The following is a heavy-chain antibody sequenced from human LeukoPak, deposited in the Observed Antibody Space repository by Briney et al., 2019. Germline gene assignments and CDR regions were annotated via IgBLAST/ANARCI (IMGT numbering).Heavy chain of an antibody. V-gene: IGHV4-34*01. CDR3: ASTTGYFEWSKNWFDP. D-gene: IGHD3-9*01. CDR2: INHSGST. J-gene: IGHJ5*02. CDR1: GGSFSGYY. Sequence: KSSETLSLTCAVYGGSFSGYYWSWIRQPPGKGLEWDGEINHSGSTNYNPSLKSRVTISVDTSKNQFSLKLSSVTAADTAVYYCASTTGYFEWSKNWFDPWGQGTLVTVSS.